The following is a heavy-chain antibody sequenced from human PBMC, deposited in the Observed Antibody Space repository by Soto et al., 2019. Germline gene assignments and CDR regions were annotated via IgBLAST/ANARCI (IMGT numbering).Heavy chain of an antibody. CDR1: GFTFSAYA. D-gene: IGHD1-20*01. CDR3: TKDRQSIIITSAIGYFDF. CDR2: ISYDGSNK. Sequence: QVQLVESGGGVVQPGRSLRLSCAASGFTFSAYAMHWVRQAPGKGLEWVAVISYDGSNKYYAVSVKDRFSISRDKDTLFLQMNSLRPQDTAVYFCTKDRQSIIITSAIGYFDFWGQGSLVTVPS. V-gene: IGHV3-30*18. J-gene: IGHJ4*02.